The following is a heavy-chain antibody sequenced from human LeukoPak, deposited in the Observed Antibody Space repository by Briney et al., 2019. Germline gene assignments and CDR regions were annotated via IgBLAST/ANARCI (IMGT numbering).Heavy chain of an antibody. V-gene: IGHV4-59*08. J-gene: IGHJ4*02. Sequence: SETLSLTCTVSGGSISSYYWSWIRQPPGKGLEWIGYIYYNGNTNNNPSLRSRVTISLDTPKNQFSLKLSSVTAADTAVYYCARHRAAWAQFDYWGQGTLVTVSS. CDR1: GGSISSYY. CDR2: IYYNGNT. D-gene: IGHD6-25*01. CDR3: ARHRAAWAQFDY.